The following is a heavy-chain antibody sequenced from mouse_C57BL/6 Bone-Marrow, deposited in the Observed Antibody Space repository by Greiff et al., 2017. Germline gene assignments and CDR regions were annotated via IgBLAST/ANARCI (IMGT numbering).Heavy chain of an antibody. J-gene: IGHJ4*01. CDR2: ISSGGDYI. CDR1: GFTFSSYA. Sequence: EVQVVESGEGLVKPGGSLKLSCAASGFTFSSYAMSWVRQTPEKRLEWVAYISSGGDYIYYADTVKGRFTISRDNARNTLYLQMSSLKSEDTAMYYCTKGGDGYYVGAMDYWGQGTSVTVSS. D-gene: IGHD2-3*01. CDR3: TKGGDGYYVGAMDY. V-gene: IGHV5-9-1*02.